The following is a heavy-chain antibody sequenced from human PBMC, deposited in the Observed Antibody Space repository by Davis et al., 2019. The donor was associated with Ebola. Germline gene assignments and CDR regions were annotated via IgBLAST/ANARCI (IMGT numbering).Heavy chain of an antibody. D-gene: IGHD1-26*01. J-gene: IGHJ6*02. CDR3: ARVIVGDYYYGMDV. Sequence: PGGSLRLSCAASGFTFSRFSMNWVRQAPGKGLEWLSYISTGSSTIYYADSVKGRFTISRDNAKNSLYLQMNSLRAEDTAVYYCARVIVGDYYYGMDVWGQGTTVTVSS. CDR2: ISTGSSTI. CDR1: GFTFSRFS. V-gene: IGHV3-48*04.